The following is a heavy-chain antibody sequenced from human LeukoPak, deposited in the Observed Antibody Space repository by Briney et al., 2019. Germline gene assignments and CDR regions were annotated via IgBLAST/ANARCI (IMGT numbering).Heavy chain of an antibody. V-gene: IGHV4-39*07. J-gene: IGHJ4*02. CDR1: GGSISGTSYY. Sequence: SETLSLTCTVSGGSISGTSYYWGWIRQPPGKGLEWIGSIYYSGSTYYNPSLKSRVTISVDTSKNQFSLKLSSVTAADTAVYYCARTPIYYFDNSGYYNWGQGTLVTVSS. D-gene: IGHD3-22*01. CDR2: IYYSGST. CDR3: ARTPIYYFDNSGYYN.